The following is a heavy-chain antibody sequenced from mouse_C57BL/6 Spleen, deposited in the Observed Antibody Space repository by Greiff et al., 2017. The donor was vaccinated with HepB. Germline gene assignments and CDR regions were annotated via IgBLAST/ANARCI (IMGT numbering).Heavy chain of an antibody. CDR1: GYTFTSYW. Sequence: QVQLQQPGAELVRPGSSVTLSCKASGYTFTSYWMHWVKQRPIQGLEWIGNIDPSDSETHYNQKFKDKATLTVDKSSSTAYMQLSSLTSADYAVYYYSAYDDYDYYAMDYWGQGTSFTVSS. CDR2: IDPSDSET. J-gene: IGHJ4*01. V-gene: IGHV1-52*01. D-gene: IGHD2-3*01. CDR3: SAYDDYDYYAMDY.